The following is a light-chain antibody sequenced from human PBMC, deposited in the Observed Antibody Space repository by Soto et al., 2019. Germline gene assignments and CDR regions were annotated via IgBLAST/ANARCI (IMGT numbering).Light chain of an antibody. V-gene: IGKV1-9*01. CDR1: QGISSY. Sequence: DIQLTQSPSFLSASVGDRVTITCRASQGISSYLAWYQQKPGKAPKILIYAASTLQSGVPSRFSGSGSGTEFTLTISSLKPEDFATYYCQQLNSYPLTFGPGTKVDIK. CDR2: AAS. CDR3: QQLNSYPLT. J-gene: IGKJ3*01.